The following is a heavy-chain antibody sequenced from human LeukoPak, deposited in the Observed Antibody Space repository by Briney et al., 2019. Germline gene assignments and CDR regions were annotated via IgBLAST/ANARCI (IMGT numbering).Heavy chain of an antibody. CDR3: VRESCSGGSCTYDPFDI. CDR2: MSVNGVNK. D-gene: IGHD2-15*01. Sequence: PGGSLRLSCVASGFSFSSYSIHWVRRVPGKGLEWVAVMSVNGVNKYYADSVRGRFAVSRDISKNTQFLQMNSLRFEDTAVYFCVRESCSGGSCTYDPFDIWATGRWSPSLQ. CDR1: GFSFSSYS. V-gene: IGHV3-30*09. J-gene: IGHJ3*02.